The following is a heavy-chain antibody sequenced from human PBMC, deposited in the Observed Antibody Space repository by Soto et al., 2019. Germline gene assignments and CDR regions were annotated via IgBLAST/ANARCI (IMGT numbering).Heavy chain of an antibody. CDR2: IYYGGST. CDR1: GGSISSSSYY. Sequence: SETLSLTCTVSGGSISSSSYYWGWVRQPPGKGLEWIGTIYYGGSTYYNPSLKSRVTISVDTSKNQFSLKLSSVTAADTAVYYCARAEGQNYYYGMDVWGQGTTVTVSS. CDR3: ARAEGQNYYYGMDV. V-gene: IGHV4-39*07. J-gene: IGHJ6*02.